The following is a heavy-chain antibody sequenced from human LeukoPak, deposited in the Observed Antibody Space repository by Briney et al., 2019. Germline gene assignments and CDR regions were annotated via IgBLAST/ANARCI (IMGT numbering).Heavy chain of an antibody. D-gene: IGHD2-15*01. CDR2: LSASGTT. V-gene: IGHV4-4*07. CDR3: ARGSSGYCSAASCFRPEDAFGI. J-gene: IGHJ3*02. CDR1: GGSISNYF. Sequence: SETLSLTCSVSGGSISNYFWGWLRQPAGKGLEWVGLLSASGTTNYNPSLRSRVTIAVDTSNNQLSLRVSSVTAADTAVYYCARGSSGYCSAASCFRPEDAFGIWGQGTVVTVS.